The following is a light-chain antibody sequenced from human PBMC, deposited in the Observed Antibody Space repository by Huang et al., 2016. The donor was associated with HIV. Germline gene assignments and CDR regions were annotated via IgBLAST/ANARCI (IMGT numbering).Light chain of an antibody. CDR3: QQLNTYPLT. CDR1: QDVNIN. V-gene: IGKV1-9*01. CDR2: ASS. J-gene: IGKJ3*01. Sequence: IQLTQFPSALSASVGDRVSISCRASQDVNINLAWYQQRPGKAPKLLIYASSTLQSGIPSRFSGYGSGTDFSLTIRNLQPEDFATYYCQQLNTYPLTFGPGTTVDL.